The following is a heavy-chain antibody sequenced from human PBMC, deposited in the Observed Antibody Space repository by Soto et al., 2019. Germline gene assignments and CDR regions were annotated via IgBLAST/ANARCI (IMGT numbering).Heavy chain of an antibody. CDR2: ISSSSSYI. CDR1: GFTFSSYS. D-gene: IGHD6-6*01. V-gene: IGHV3-21*01. CDR3: ARDPGSSSVYPYFDYYMDV. J-gene: IGHJ6*03. Sequence: PGGSLRLSCAASGFTFSSYSMNWVRQAPGKGLEWVSSISSSSSYIYYEDSVKGRFTVSRDNAKNTLYLQMNSLRAEDTAVYYCARDPGSSSVYPYFDYYMDVWGKGTTVTVSS.